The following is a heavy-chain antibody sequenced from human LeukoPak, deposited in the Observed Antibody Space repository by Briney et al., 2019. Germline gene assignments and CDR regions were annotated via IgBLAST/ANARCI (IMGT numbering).Heavy chain of an antibody. D-gene: IGHD6-6*01. CDR1: GFTFSSYW. Sequence: PGGSLRLSCAASGFTFSSYWMSWVRQAPGKGLEWVANIKQDGSEKYYVDSVKGRFTISRDNAKSSLYLQMNSLRAEDTAVYYCARQDRQLAVDYWGQGTLVTVSS. V-gene: IGHV3-7*01. CDR3: ARQDRQLAVDY. J-gene: IGHJ4*02. CDR2: IKQDGSEK.